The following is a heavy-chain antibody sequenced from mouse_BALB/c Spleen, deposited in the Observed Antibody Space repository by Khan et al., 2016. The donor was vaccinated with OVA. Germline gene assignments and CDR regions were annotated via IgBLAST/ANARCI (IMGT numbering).Heavy chain of an antibody. V-gene: IGHV1-4*01. J-gene: IGHJ3*01. CDR2: INPSNGYT. CDR1: GYTFTSYT. Sequence: QVQLQQSGAELARPGASVKMSCKASGYTFTSYTMHWVKQRPGQGLEWIGYINPSNGYTNYNQKFKDKATLTADKSSSKAYMQLSSLSSEDSAGYYGAREVPYYGNDGALFAYWGQGTLVTVSS. CDR3: AREVPYYGNDGALFAY. D-gene: IGHD2-9*01.